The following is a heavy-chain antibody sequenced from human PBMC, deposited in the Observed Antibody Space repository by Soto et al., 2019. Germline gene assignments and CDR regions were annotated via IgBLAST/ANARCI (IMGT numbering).Heavy chain of an antibody. V-gene: IGHV3-33*01. CDR1: GFTFSSYG. D-gene: IGHD4-17*01. Sequence: GGSLRLSCAASGFTFSSYGMHWVRQAPGKGLEWVAVIWYDGSNKYYADSVKGRFTISRDNSKNTLYLQMNSLRAEDTAVYYCARDSVSVTVNHYYYYYGMDVWGQGTTVTVSS. CDR2: IWYDGSNK. J-gene: IGHJ6*02. CDR3: ARDSVSVTVNHYYYYYGMDV.